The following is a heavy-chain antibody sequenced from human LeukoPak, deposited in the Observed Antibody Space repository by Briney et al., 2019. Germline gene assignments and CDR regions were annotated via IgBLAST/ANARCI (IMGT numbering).Heavy chain of an antibody. CDR1: GGSISSSSYY. D-gene: IGHD6-13*01. CDR3: ARHAPYSSSWGPFDY. CDR2: IYYSGST. J-gene: IGHJ4*02. V-gene: IGHV4-39*01. Sequence: PSETLSLTCTVSGGSISSSSYYWGWIRQPPGKGLEWIGSIYYSGSTYYNPSLKSRVTISVDTSKNQFSLKLSSVTAADTAVYHCARHAPYSSSWGPFDYWGQGTLVTVSS.